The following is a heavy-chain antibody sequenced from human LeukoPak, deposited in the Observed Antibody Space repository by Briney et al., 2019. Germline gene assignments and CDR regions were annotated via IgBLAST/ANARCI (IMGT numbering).Heavy chain of an antibody. J-gene: IGHJ4*02. CDR2: ISAYNGNT. CDR1: GYTFTSYG. D-gene: IGHD3-10*01. CDR3: AREVYERSWGYYGSGSYFDY. V-gene: IGHV1-18*01. Sequence: ASVKVSCKASGYTFTSYGISWVRQAPGQGLEWMGWISAYNGNTNYAQKLQGRVTMTTDTSTSTAYMELRSLRSDDTAVYYCAREVYERSWGYYGSGSYFDYWGQGTLVTVSS.